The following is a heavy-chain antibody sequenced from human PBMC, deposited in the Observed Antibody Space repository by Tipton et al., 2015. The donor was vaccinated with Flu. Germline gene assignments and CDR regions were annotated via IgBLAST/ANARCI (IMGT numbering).Heavy chain of an antibody. CDR1: GYTLTSYG. CDR2: ISDYSGNT. D-gene: IGHD3-10*01. CDR3: ARDRGSGSYTFDI. V-gene: IGHV1-18*04. Sequence: QSGAEVKKPGASVKVSCKASGYTLTSYGISWVRQAPGQGLEWMGWISDYSGNTKYAQKFQGRVTMTTDTSTNTANMELRSLRSDDTAVYYCARDRGSGSYTFDIWGQGTMVTVSS. J-gene: IGHJ3*02.